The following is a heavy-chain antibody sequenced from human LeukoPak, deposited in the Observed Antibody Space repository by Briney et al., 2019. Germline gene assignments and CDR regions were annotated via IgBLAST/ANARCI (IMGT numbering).Heavy chain of an antibody. V-gene: IGHV3-23*01. CDR3: AKDPYYYDSSGYYH. Sequence: PGASLRLSCAASGFIFSSYAMSWVRQAPGKGLEWVSAISGSGGSTHYADSVKGRFTISRDNSKNTLYLQMNSLRAEDTAVYYCAKDPYYYDSSGYYHWGQGTLVTVSS. D-gene: IGHD3-22*01. CDR2: ISGSGGST. J-gene: IGHJ5*02. CDR1: GFIFSSYA.